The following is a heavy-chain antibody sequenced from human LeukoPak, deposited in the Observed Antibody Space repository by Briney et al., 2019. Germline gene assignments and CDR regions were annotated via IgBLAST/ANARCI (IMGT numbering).Heavy chain of an antibody. CDR3: VKSTRAVMAMMDV. J-gene: IGHJ6*04. D-gene: IGHD3-16*01. V-gene: IGHV3-21*01. CDR2: ISSRSTYI. CDR1: GFIFSSYS. Sequence: PGGSLRLSCAASGFIFSSYSMNWVRQAPGKGLEWVSSISSRSTYIYHADSVKGRFTISRDNAKNSLFLQMNSLRAEDTAVYFCVKSTRAVMAMMDVWGKGTTVTVSS.